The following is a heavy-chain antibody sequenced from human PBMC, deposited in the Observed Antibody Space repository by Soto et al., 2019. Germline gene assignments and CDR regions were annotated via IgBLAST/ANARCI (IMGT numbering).Heavy chain of an antibody. CDR2: IIQDGSER. Sequence: GGSLRLSCAASGFSIIDYWMTWVRQAPGKGLEWVANIIQDGSERYYLDSVKGRFTISRDNAKNSLFLQMTSLRAEDTAVYYCARDLRGTYCDISDLWGQGALVTVSS. V-gene: IGHV3-7*03. J-gene: IGHJ5*02. CDR1: GFSIIDYW. D-gene: IGHD3-9*01. CDR3: ARDLRGTYCDISDL.